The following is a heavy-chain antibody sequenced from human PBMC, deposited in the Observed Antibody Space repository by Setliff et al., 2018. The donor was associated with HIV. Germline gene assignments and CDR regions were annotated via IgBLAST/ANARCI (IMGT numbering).Heavy chain of an antibody. CDR3: VRGSGYYYFDN. Sequence: GSLRLSCAASGFTFSSYWMHWVRQAPGKGLVWVFGMNTDGSSTRYADSVKGRSTISRDNAKNMLYLQMNSLSADDTAVYYCVRGSGYYYFDNWGQGALVTVSS. V-gene: IGHV3-74*01. D-gene: IGHD3-22*01. J-gene: IGHJ4*02. CDR2: MNTDGSST. CDR1: GFTFSSYW.